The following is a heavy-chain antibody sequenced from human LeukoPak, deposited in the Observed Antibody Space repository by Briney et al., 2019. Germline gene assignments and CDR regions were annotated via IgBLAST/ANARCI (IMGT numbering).Heavy chain of an antibody. Sequence: GGSLRLSCAASGSTFSSHTMNWVRQAPGKGLEWVSYISSTSSVIYYADSVKGRFTISRDNAKNSLYLQMNSLRAEDTAVYYCARGQYDILTGYYTPFGYWGQGTLVTVSS. D-gene: IGHD3-9*01. J-gene: IGHJ4*02. CDR2: ISSTSSVI. CDR1: GSTFSSHT. V-gene: IGHV3-48*04. CDR3: ARGQYDILTGYYTPFGY.